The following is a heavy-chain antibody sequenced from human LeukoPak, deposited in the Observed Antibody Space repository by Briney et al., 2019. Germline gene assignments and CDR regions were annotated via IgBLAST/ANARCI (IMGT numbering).Heavy chain of an antibody. V-gene: IGHV3-74*01. CDR2: INSDGSST. CDR3: ARVPYSGSYGPFDY. D-gene: IGHD1-26*01. CDR1: GFTVSSNY. J-gene: IGHJ4*02. Sequence: GGSLRLSCAASGFTVSSNYMSWVRQAPGKGLVWVSRINSDGSSTSYADSVKGRFTISRDNAKNTLYLQMNSLRAEDTAVYYCARVPYSGSYGPFDYWGQGTLVTVSS.